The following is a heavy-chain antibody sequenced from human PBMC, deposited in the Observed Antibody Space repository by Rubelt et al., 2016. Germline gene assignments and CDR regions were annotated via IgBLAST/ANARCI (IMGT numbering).Heavy chain of an antibody. V-gene: IGHV3-43*01. J-gene: IGHJ4*02. Sequence: ASGFTFDDYTMHGVRQAPGKGLEWVSLISWNGGSTYYADSVKGRFTISRDNSKNPLYLKMNSLRTEDTALYYCAKEVNGGSFDYWGQGTLVTVSS. CDR1: GFTFDDYT. CDR2: ISWNGGST. CDR3: AKEVNGGSFDY. D-gene: IGHD3-16*01.